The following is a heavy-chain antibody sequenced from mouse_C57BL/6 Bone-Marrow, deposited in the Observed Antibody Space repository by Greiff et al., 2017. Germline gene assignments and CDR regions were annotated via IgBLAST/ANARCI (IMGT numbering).Heavy chain of an antibody. D-gene: IGHD1-1*01. Sequence: EVKLVESGGGLVQPGGSLKLSCAASGFTFSDYGMAWVRQAPRKGPEWVAFISNLAYSIYYADTVTGRFTISRENAKNTLYLEMSSLRSEDTAMYYCARRITTVVATDYYAMDYWGQGTSVTVSS. J-gene: IGHJ4*01. CDR3: ARRITTVVATDYYAMDY. V-gene: IGHV5-15*01. CDR1: GFTFSDYG. CDR2: ISNLAYSI.